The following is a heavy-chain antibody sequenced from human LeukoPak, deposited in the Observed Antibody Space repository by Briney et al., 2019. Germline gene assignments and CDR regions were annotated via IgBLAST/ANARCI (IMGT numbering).Heavy chain of an antibody. CDR1: GGSISSGGYY. CDR2: IYYSGST. J-gene: IGHJ6*02. Sequence: SETLSLTCTVSGGSISSGGYYWSWIRQHPGKGLEWIGYIYYSGSTYYNPSLKSRVTISVDTSKNQFSLKLSSVTAADTAVYYCARGGDYLGWCMDVWGQGTTVTVSS. CDR3: ARGGDYLGWCMDV. V-gene: IGHV4-31*03. D-gene: IGHD4-17*01.